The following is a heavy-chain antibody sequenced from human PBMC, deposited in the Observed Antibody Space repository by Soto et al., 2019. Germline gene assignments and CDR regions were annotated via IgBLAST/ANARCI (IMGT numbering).Heavy chain of an antibody. J-gene: IGHJ5*01. Sequence: GGACRVWCTGSGGTLSRYGMHGVRQAPGKGLEWVAVIWYDGSNKYYADSVKGRFTISRDNYKHTLYLQMNSLRADDTAVYYCARDYRSHAPTSTHAVPHSRGQGT. CDR3: ARDYRSHAPTSTHAVPHS. CDR1: GGTLSRYG. V-gene: IGHV3-33*01. CDR2: IWYDGSNK. D-gene: IGHD3-16*02.